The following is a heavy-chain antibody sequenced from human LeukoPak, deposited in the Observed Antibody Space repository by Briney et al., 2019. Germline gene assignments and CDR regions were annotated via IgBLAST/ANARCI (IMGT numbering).Heavy chain of an antibody. CDR2: IYYSGST. J-gene: IGHJ6*03. CDR3: ARQAYLAERISYYYYYYMDV. V-gene: IGHV4-39*01. D-gene: IGHD2-21*01. Sequence: SETLSLTCTVSGGSISSSSYYWGWIRQPPGEGLEWIGSIYYSGSTYYNPSLKSRVTISVDTSKNQFSLKLSSVTAADTAVYYCARQAYLAERISYYYYYYMDVWGKGTTVTVSS. CDR1: GGSISSSSYY.